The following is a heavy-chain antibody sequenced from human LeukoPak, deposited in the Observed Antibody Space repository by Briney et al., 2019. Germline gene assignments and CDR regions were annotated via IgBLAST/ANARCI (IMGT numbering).Heavy chain of an antibody. CDR1: GFTFSSYG. D-gene: IGHD3-3*01. V-gene: IGHV3-33*06. J-gene: IGHJ4*02. Sequence: GGSLRLSCAASGFTFSSYGMHWVRQAPGKGLEWVTVMWYDGSNKYYADSVKGRFTISRDNSKNTLYLQMNSLRAEDTAVYYCAKGAKGPIPTELFLEWLLYVDYWGQGTLVTVSS. CDR2: MWYDGSNK. CDR3: AKGAKGPIPTELFLEWLLYVDY.